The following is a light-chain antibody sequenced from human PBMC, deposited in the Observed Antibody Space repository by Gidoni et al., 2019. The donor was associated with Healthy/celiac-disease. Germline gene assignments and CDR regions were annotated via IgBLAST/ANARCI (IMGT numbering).Light chain of an antibody. V-gene: IGLV3-1*01. Sequence: SYELTQPPSVSVSPGQTASITCSGDKLGDKSACWYQQKPGQSPVLVIYQDSKRPSGIPERFSGSNSGTTATLTISGTQAMDEADYYCQAWDSSTYNYVFGTGTKVTVL. CDR3: QAWDSSTYNYV. CDR1: KLGDKS. CDR2: QDS. J-gene: IGLJ1*01.